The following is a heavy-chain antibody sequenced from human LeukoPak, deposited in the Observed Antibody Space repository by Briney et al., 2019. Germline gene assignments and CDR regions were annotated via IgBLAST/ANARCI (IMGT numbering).Heavy chain of an antibody. D-gene: IGHD6-13*01. CDR2: IWYDGSNK. J-gene: IGHJ4*02. V-gene: IGHV3-30*02. CDR1: GFTFSSYG. Sequence: GGSLRLSCAASGFTFSSYGMHWVRQAPGKGLEWVAFIWYDGSNKYYADSVKGRFTISRDNSKNTLYLQMNSLRAEDTAVYYCAKGRWSGYWGQGTLVTVSS. CDR3: AKGRWSGY.